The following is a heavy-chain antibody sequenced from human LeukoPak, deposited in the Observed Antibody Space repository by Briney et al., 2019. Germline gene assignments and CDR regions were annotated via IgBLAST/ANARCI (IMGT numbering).Heavy chain of an antibody. D-gene: IGHD2-2*01. Sequence: GPSVKVSCKASGGTFSSYAISWVRQAPGQGLEWMGRIIPILGIANYAQKFQGRVTITADKSTSTAYMELSSLRSEDTAVYYCARSYCSSTSCYGYYYYGMDVWGQGTTVTVSS. V-gene: IGHV1-69*04. CDR1: GGTFSSYA. CDR2: IIPILGIA. J-gene: IGHJ6*02. CDR3: ARSYCSSTSCYGYYYYGMDV.